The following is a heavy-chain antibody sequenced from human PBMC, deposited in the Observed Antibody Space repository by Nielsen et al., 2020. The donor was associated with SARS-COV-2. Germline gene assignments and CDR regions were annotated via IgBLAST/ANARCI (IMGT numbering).Heavy chain of an antibody. D-gene: IGHD1-26*01. CDR1: GYSFTSYA. J-gene: IGHJ6*02. CDR3: ARERSREYGIDV. CDR2: INVGNGNT. V-gene: IGHV1-3*01. Sequence: VQVSCKASGYSFTSYAMHWVWQAPGQRLEWMGWINVGNGNTKYSQKFQGRVTFTRDTSASTAYMELSSLRFEDTAVYYCARERSREYGIDVWGQGTTVTVSS.